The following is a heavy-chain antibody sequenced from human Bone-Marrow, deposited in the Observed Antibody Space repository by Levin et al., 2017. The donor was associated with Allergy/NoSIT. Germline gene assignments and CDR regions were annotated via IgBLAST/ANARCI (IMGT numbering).Heavy chain of an antibody. CDR1: GGPFSSYG. CDR3: AREFGLGGDYYHYYMDV. V-gene: IGHV1-69*04. D-gene: IGHD4-23*01. Sequence: ASVKVSCKASGGPFSSYGISWVRQAPGQGLEWMGRIIPLLDIAEYAQKFQGRVTITADKSTSTIYMELSSLRSEDTAVYYCAREFGLGGDYYHYYMDVWGKGTTVTVSS. CDR2: IIPLLDIA. J-gene: IGHJ6*03.